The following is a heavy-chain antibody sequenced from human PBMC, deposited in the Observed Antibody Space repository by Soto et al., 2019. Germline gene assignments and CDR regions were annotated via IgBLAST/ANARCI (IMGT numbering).Heavy chain of an antibody. CDR2: ISGSGASI. CDR3: ANRDV. V-gene: IGHV3-23*01. J-gene: IGHJ6*02. CDR1: GFTFSSHA. Sequence: EVQLLESGGGLVQPGGSLRLSCAASGFTFSSHAMTWVRQAPGKGLEWVSVISGSGASIYXAXSVKGRFTISRDNSENXLYLQMNSLSREDTAVYYCANRDVWGQGTTVTVSS.